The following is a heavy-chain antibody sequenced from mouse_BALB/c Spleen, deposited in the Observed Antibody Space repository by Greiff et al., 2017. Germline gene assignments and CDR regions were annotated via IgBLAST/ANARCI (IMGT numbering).Heavy chain of an antibody. CDR2: SRNKANDYTT. CDR3: ARDAPYGYAWFAY. J-gene: IGHJ3*01. V-gene: IGHV7-1*02. Sequence: EVQVVESGGGLVQPGGSLRLSCATSGFTFSDFYMEWVRQPPGKRLEWIAASRNKANDYTTEYSASVKGRFIVSRDTSQSILYLQMNALRAQDTAIYYCARDAPYGYAWFAYWGQGTLVTVSA. CDR1: GFTFSDFY. D-gene: IGHD2-2*01.